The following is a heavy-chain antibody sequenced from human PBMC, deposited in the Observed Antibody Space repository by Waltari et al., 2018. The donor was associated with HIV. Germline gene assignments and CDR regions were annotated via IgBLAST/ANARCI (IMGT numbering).Heavy chain of an antibody. D-gene: IGHD6-25*01. CDR2: LERHGTDP. V-gene: IGHV3-7*03. CDR1: GFTFHQYS. Sequence: VESGGGLVEPGGSLTLSCRTPGFTFHQYSMNWVRRRPGTGLGWVASLERHGTDPSYGDATEGRFTLSIDNSANSVFLHIDRLKVEDTARYFCVRDDPGYLPIDYWGQGTVVTV. J-gene: IGHJ4*02. CDR3: VRDDPGYLPIDY.